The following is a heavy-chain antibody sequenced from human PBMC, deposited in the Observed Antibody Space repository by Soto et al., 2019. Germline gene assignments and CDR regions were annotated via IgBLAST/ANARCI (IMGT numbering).Heavy chain of an antibody. CDR3: ARPDAVLRYFDWLGAFDI. Sequence: GASVKVSCKASGYTFTSYGISWVRQAPGQGLEWMGWINAGNGNTKYSQKFQGRVTITRDTSASTAYMELSSLRSEDTAVYYCARPDAVLRYFDWLGAFDIWG. D-gene: IGHD3-9*01. CDR2: INAGNGNT. V-gene: IGHV1-3*01. CDR1: GYTFTSYG. J-gene: IGHJ3*02.